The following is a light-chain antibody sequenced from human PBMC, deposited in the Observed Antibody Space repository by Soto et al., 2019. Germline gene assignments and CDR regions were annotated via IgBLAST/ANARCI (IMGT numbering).Light chain of an antibody. V-gene: IGKV4-1*01. Sequence: DIVMTQSPDSLAVSLGERATINCKSSQSVLYSSNNKNYLAWYQQKAGQPPKLLIYRASTRESGVPDRFSGSGSGTDFTLTISSLQAEDVAVYYCQQYYSPPLTFGQGTKVEIK. CDR3: QQYYSPPLT. CDR2: RAS. J-gene: IGKJ1*01. CDR1: QSVLYSSNNKNY.